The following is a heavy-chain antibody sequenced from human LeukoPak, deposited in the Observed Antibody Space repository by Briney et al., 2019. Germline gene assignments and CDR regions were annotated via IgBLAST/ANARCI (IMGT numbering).Heavy chain of an antibody. V-gene: IGHV3-21*01. Sequence: GGSLRLSCAASGFTFSSYSMNWVRQAPGKGLEWVSSISTSSSYIYYADSVKGRFTISRDNAKNSLYLQMNSLRAEDTAVYYCARDRTNGSGSYSFDYWGQGTLVTVSS. J-gene: IGHJ4*02. CDR2: ISTSSSYI. CDR1: GFTFSSYS. D-gene: IGHD3-10*01. CDR3: ARDRTNGSGSYSFDY.